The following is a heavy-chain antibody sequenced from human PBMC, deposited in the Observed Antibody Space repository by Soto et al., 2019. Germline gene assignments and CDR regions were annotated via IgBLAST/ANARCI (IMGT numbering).Heavy chain of an antibody. D-gene: IGHD3-22*01. J-gene: IGHJ4*02. CDR3: AREGERGSGYYGPLDY. CDR1: GFTFSNYW. V-gene: IGHV3-7*03. Sequence: EVQLVESGGGLVQPGGSLRLSCAASGFTFSNYWMSWVRQAPGKGLEWVANIKQDGSEKKSMDSVKGRFTISRDNAKNSVYLQMNSLRDEDTAVYYCAREGERGSGYYGPLDYWGQGTLVTVSS. CDR2: IKQDGSEK.